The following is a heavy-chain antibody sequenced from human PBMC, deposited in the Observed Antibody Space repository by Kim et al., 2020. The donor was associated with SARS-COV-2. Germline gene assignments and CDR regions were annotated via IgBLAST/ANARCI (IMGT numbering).Heavy chain of an antibody. CDR2: IYPGDSDT. D-gene: IGHD2-21*02. Sequence: GESLKISCKGSGYSFTSYWIGWVRQMPGKGLEWMGIIYPGDSDTRYSPSFQGQVTISADKSISTAYLQWSSLKASDTAMYYCARRRRYGGNSQVYFDYWGQGTLVPVSS. CDR3: ARRRRYGGNSQVYFDY. CDR1: GYSFTSYW. V-gene: IGHV5-51*01. J-gene: IGHJ4*02.